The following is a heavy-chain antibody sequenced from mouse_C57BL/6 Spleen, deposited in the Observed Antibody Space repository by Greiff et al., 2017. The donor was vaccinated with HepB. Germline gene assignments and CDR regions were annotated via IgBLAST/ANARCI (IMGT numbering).Heavy chain of an antibody. CDR2: ISSGSSTI. Sequence: DVQLVESGGGLVKPGGSLKPSCAASGFTFSDYGMHWVRQAPEKGLEWVAYISSGSSTIYYADTVKGRFTISRDNAKNTLFLQMTSLRSEDTAMYYCASPYGNYLFAYWGQGTLVTVSA. CDR3: ASPYGNYLFAY. CDR1: GFTFSDYG. D-gene: IGHD2-1*01. J-gene: IGHJ3*01. V-gene: IGHV5-17*01.